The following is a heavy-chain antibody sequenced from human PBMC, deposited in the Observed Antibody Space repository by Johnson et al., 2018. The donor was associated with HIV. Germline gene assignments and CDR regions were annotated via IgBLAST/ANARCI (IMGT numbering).Heavy chain of an antibody. D-gene: IGHD6-13*01. CDR3: AKDLLSSTLAPFDI. CDR1: GFTFDDFA. CDR2: ISWNSGSI. J-gene: IGHJ3*02. V-gene: IGHV3-9*01. Sequence: VQLVESGGGLVQPGRSLRLSCAASGFTFDDFAMHWVRQVPGKGLEWVSGISWNSGSIGYADSVQGRFTISRDNAKNSLYLQMNSLRAEDTALYYCAKDLLSSTLAPFDIWGQGTMVTVSS.